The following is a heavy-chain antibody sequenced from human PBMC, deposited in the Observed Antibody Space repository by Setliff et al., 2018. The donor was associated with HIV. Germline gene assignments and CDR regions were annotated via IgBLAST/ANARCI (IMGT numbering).Heavy chain of an antibody. D-gene: IGHD6-13*01. Sequence: GGSLRLSCAASGFTFSSYAMSWVRQAPGKGLEWVSVISGSGDSTYYADSVKGRFTISRDNSKNTLYLQMNSLRCEDTAVYYCAKDTLSSSWYSDYYYYYYYMDVWGKGTAVTVSS. V-gene: IGHV3-23*01. CDR3: AKDTLSSSWYSDYYYYYYYMDV. CDR1: GFTFSSYA. CDR2: ISGSGDST. J-gene: IGHJ6*03.